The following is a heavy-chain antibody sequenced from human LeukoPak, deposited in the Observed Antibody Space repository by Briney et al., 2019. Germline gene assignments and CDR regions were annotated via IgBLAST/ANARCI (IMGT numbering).Heavy chain of an antibody. CDR1: GFTFSNYA. CDR2: IRNSGSTT. D-gene: IGHD3-10*01. CDR3: AKDRIAMVRGVIINKREPLDY. Sequence: GGSLRLSCAASGFTFSNYAMTWVRQAPGKGLEWVSYIRNSGSTTYYADSVKGLFTISRDNSKNTLYLQMNGLRAEDTAVYYCAKDRIAMVRGVIINKREPLDYWGQGTLVTVSS. V-gene: IGHV3-23*01. J-gene: IGHJ4*02.